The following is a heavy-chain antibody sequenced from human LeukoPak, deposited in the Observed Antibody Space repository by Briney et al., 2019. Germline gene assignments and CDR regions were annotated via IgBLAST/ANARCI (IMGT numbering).Heavy chain of an antibody. CDR3: ARTYSSSSHFDY. CDR2: IYSSGST. V-gene: IGHV4-4*09. J-gene: IGHJ4*02. Sequence: SETLSLTCTVSGGSISSYYWSWIRQPPGKGLEWIGYIYSSGSTNYNPSLKSQVTISVDTSKNQFSLKLSSVTAADTAVYYCARTYSSSSHFDYWGQGTLVTVSS. CDR1: GGSISSYY. D-gene: IGHD6-6*01.